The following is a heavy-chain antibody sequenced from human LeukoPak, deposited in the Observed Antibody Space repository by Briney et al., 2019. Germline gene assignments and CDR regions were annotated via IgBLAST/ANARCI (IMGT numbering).Heavy chain of an antibody. V-gene: IGHV3-30*18. Sequence: GGSLRLSCAASGFTFSSYGMHWVRQAPGKGLEWVAVISYDGSNRYYADSVKGRFTISRDNSKSTLYLQMNSLRAEDTAVYYCAKRIVGPYFYYFDYWGQGTLVTVSS. CDR2: ISYDGSNR. J-gene: IGHJ4*02. D-gene: IGHD1-26*01. CDR3: AKRIVGPYFYYFDY. CDR1: GFTFSSYG.